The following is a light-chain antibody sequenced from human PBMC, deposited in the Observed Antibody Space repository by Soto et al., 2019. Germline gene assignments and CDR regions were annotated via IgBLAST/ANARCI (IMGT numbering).Light chain of an antibody. CDR3: QQYCSSPLT. Sequence: DIVMPQSPDSLAVSLGARATVNCKSSQIVLYSSNNKNYLVWYQQKPGQPPKLLIYWASTLESGVPDRFSGSGSGTDFTLTISRLEPEDFAVYYCQQYCSSPLTFGGGTKVDIK. CDR1: QIVLYSSNNKNY. V-gene: IGKV4-1*01. J-gene: IGKJ4*01. CDR2: WAS.